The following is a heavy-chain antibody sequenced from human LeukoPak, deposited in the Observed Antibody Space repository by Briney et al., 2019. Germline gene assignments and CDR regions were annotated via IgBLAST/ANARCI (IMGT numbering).Heavy chain of an antibody. CDR3: ERGMELVSTPFDH. J-gene: IGHJ4*02. CDR2: IYNSGST. D-gene: IGHD5/OR15-5a*01. V-gene: IGHV4-59*01. Sequence: PSETLSLTCTVSGASLTNYYWTWIRQPPGKGLEWIGYIYNSGSTSYYPSLKSRITISMDMSKNQFSLKLTSVTAADTAVYYCERGMELVSTPFDHWGQGTLVTVSS. CDR1: GASLTNYY.